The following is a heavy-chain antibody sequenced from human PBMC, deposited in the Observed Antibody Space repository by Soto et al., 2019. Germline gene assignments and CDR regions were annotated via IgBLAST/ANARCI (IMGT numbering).Heavy chain of an antibody. CDR2: IYYSGST. CDR3: ARDLGYYDSRPLSY. CDR1: GGSVSSGSYY. D-gene: IGHD3-22*01. Sequence: PSETLSLTCTVSGGSVSSGSYYWGWIRQPPGKGLEWIGYIYYSGSTNYNPSLKSRVTISVDTSKNQFSLKLSSVTAADTAVYYCARDLGYYDSRPLSYWGQGTLVSVSS. J-gene: IGHJ4*02. V-gene: IGHV4-61*01.